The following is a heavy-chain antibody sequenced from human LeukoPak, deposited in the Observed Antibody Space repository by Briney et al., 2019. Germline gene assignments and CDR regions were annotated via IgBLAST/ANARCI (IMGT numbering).Heavy chain of an antibody. Sequence: PSEALSLTCTVSGGSISSGSYYWSWIRQPAGKGLEWIGRINTSGSTHYNPSLKSRVTISVDMSKNLFSLKQSSVTAADTAVYYCARDPPYYYDTMRGALDIWGQGTMVTVSS. CDR2: INTSGST. D-gene: IGHD3-22*01. J-gene: IGHJ3*02. CDR1: GGSISSGSYY. V-gene: IGHV4-61*02. CDR3: ARDPPYYYDTMRGALDI.